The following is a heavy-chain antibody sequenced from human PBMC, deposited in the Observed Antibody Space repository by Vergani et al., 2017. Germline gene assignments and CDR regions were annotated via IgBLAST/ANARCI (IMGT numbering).Heavy chain of an antibody. D-gene: IGHD6-19*01. J-gene: IGHJ3*02. CDR2: LSASDRRT. V-gene: IGHV3-23*04. CDR3: AKVGRSEVAGTFGAFDI. Sequence: VQQVESGGGVVQPGTSLRLSCAASGFIFKNHGMQWVRQAPGKGLEWVSTLSASDRRTHYADSVKGRFTISRDNSKNTLFLHMNSLRPEDTAVYYCAKVGRSEVAGTFGAFDIWGQGTMVTVSS. CDR1: GFIFKNHG.